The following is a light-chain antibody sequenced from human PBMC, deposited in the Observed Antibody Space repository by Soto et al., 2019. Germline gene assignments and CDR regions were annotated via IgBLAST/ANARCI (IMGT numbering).Light chain of an antibody. V-gene: IGKV3-15*01. J-gene: IGKJ1*01. CDR3: QQYNNWPWT. CDR1: QSISDT. Sequence: ELVMTQSPATLSVSPGGRATLSCRASQSISDTLAWYQQKPGQAPSLLIHGASTRATGFPARFSGSGSGTDLTITISSLQSEDCEVYYGQQYNNWPWTFGQGTKVDIK. CDR2: GAS.